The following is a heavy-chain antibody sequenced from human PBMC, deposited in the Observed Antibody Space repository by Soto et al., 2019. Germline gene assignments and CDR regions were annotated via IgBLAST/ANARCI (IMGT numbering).Heavy chain of an antibody. CDR2: ISYDGSNK. CDR1: GFTFSSYG. J-gene: IGHJ6*02. V-gene: IGHV3-30*18. Sequence: ESGGGVVQPGRSLRLSCAASGFTFSSYGMHWVRQAPGKGLEWVAVISYDGSNKYYADSVKGRFTISRDNSKNTLYLQMNSLRAEDTAVYYCAKDILAVAAVQYYYYYGMDVWGQGTTVTVSS. CDR3: AKDILAVAAVQYYYYYGMDV. D-gene: IGHD6-19*01.